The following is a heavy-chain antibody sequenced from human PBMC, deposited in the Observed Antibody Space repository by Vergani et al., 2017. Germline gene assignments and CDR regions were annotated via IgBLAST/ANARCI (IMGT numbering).Heavy chain of an antibody. D-gene: IGHD3-10*01. J-gene: IGHJ6*03. V-gene: IGHV4-34*01. CDR3: ARGITMVRGVNHYYYYYMDV. CDR1: GGSFSGYY. CDR2: INHSGST. Sequence: QVQLQQWGAGLLKPSETLSLTCAVYGGSFSGYYWSWIRQPPGKGLEWIGEINHSGSTNYNPSLKSRVTISVDTSKNQFSLKLSSVTAADTAVYYCARGITMVRGVNHYYYYYMDVWGKGTTVTVSS.